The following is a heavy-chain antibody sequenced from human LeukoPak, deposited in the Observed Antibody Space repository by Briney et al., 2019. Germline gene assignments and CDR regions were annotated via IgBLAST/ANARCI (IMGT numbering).Heavy chain of an antibody. CDR3: ARDDDGGSDAFDI. Sequence: ASVKVSCKASEYIFTNYYMHWVRQAPGQGLEWMGIISPSGGTRSYAQKFQGRVTMTRDRSTSTVYLELSSLRSEDPGVYYCARDDDGGSDAFDIWGQGTIVTVSS. V-gene: IGHV1-46*01. D-gene: IGHD3-16*01. J-gene: IGHJ3*02. CDR1: EYIFTNYY. CDR2: ISPSGGTR.